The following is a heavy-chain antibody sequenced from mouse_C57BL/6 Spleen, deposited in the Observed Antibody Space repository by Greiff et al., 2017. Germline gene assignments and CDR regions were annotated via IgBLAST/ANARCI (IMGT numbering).Heavy chain of an antibody. CDR2: ISYSGST. V-gene: IGHV3-8*01. CDR3: ARITTVVEGYFDV. CDR1: GYSITSDY. J-gene: IGHJ1*03. D-gene: IGHD1-1*01. Sequence: EVMLVESGPGLAKPSQTLSLTCSVTGYSITSDYWNWIRKFPGNKLEYMGYISYSGSTYYTPSLKSRISITRDTSKNQYYLQLNSVTTEDTATYYCARITTVVEGYFDVWGTGTTVTVSS.